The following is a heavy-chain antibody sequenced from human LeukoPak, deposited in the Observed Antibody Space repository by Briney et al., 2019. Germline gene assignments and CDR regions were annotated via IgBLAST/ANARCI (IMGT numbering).Heavy chain of an antibody. D-gene: IGHD1-26*01. J-gene: IGHJ6*03. CDR1: GFTFSSYW. Sequence: GGSLRLSCAASGFTFSSYWMHWVRQAPGKGLVWVSRINNEGRSTSYADSVKGRFTMSRDKAKNTLYLQMNSLRAEDTAVYYCARVEWEDYYYYMDVWGKGTTVTVS. V-gene: IGHV3-74*01. CDR2: INNEGRST. CDR3: ARVEWEDYYYYMDV.